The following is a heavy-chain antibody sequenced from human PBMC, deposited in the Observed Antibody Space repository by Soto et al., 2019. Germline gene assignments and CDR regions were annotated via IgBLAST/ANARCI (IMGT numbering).Heavy chain of an antibody. V-gene: IGHV4-34*01. Sequence: KPSETLSLTCAVYGGSFSGYYWSWIRQPPGKGLEWIGEINHSGSTNYNPSLKSRVTISVDTSKNQFSLKLSSVTAADTAVYYCARQGALLRFLEWLLQDAFDIWGQGTMVTVSS. CDR2: INHSGST. J-gene: IGHJ3*02. CDR1: GGSFSGYY. D-gene: IGHD3-3*01. CDR3: ARQGALLRFLEWLLQDAFDI.